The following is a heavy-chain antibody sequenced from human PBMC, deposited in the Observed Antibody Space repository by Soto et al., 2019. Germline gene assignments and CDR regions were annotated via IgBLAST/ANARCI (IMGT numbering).Heavy chain of an antibody. J-gene: IGHJ4*02. Sequence: GGSLRLSCSASGFNFSTYDVHWVRQAPAKGPEFVAGISPNGAATYYADSVKGRSTISRDNSKNTLYLQMSSLTPDDTAVYYCVKLPDYWGLGTRVTVSS. CDR1: GFNFSTYD. V-gene: IGHV3-64D*06. CDR2: ISPNGAAT. CDR3: VKLPDY.